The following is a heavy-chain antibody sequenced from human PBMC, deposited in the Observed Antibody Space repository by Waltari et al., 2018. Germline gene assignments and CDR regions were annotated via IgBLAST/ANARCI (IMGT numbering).Heavy chain of an antibody. J-gene: IGHJ4*02. Sequence: QEQLVQSGNEVKKPGASVRVSCTTTGYTFDSYVFSWVRQAPGQGLEWMGWISTYTLNTDYAQNFHGRLSLTTDTSTRTAYMELRNLRSDDTAIYYCARDWQDGGSWYNDYWGQGTLVTVSS. V-gene: IGHV1-18*01. CDR3: ARDWQDGGSWYNDY. CDR2: ISTYTLNT. D-gene: IGHD1-1*01. CDR1: GYTFDSYV.